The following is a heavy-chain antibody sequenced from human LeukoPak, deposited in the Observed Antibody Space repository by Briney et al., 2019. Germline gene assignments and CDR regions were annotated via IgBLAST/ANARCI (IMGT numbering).Heavy chain of an antibody. Sequence: SETLSLTCTVSGVSISSYYWSWTRQPPGKGLEWVGYIYHSGTTKYNPSLNSRVTISIDTSENQFSLKLNSVTAADTAVYYCARYGDYYYYGMDVWGQGTTVTVSS. J-gene: IGHJ6*02. D-gene: IGHD4-17*01. CDR3: ARYGDYYYYGMDV. CDR1: GVSISSYY. V-gene: IGHV4-59*01. CDR2: IYHSGTT.